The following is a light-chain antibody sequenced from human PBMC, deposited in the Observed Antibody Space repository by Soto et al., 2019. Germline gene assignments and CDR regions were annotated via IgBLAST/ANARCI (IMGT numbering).Light chain of an antibody. CDR2: EVS. J-gene: IGLJ1*01. V-gene: IGLV2-8*01. CDR3: SAYAGSNNFV. CDR1: SSDVGDNY. Sequence: QSVLTQPPSASGSPGQSVTISCTGTSSDVGDNYASWYQQHLGKAPKLIIYEVSQRPSGVPDRFSGSKSGNTASLTVSGLQTEDEADYYCSAYAGSNNFVFGSGTKATVL.